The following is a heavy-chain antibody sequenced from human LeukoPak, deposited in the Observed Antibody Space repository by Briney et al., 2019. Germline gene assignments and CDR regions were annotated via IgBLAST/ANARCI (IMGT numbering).Heavy chain of an antibody. CDR3: ARETSGSYFLNFFDY. CDR2: ISSSSSYI. J-gene: IGHJ4*02. CDR1: GFTFSSYS. Sequence: GGSLRLSCAASGFTFSSYSMNWVRQAPGKGLEWVSSISSSSSYIYYADSVKGRFTISRDNAKNSLYLQMNNLRAEDTAVYYCARETSGSYFLNFFDYWGQGTLVTVSS. D-gene: IGHD1-26*01. V-gene: IGHV3-21*01.